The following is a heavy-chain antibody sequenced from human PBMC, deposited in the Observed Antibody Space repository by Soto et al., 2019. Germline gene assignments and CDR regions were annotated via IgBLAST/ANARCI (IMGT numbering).Heavy chain of an antibody. J-gene: IGHJ4*02. CDR2: ISYDGTKT. Sequence: QVQLVQSGGGVVQPGRSLRLSCAASGFTFRTFAVHWVRQAPGKGLEWVAIISYDGTKTHYADSVRGRFTISRDNPKNTLYLQMNSLRREDTAIYYCTTGGRDLDVQYFEYWGQGTLVTVS. D-gene: IGHD1-1*01. V-gene: IGHV3-30*03. CDR3: TTGGRDLDVQYFEY. CDR1: GFTFRTFA.